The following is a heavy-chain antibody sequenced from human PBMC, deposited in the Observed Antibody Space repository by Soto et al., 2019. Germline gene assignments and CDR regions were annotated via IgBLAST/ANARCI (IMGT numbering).Heavy chain of an antibody. V-gene: IGHV1-69*13. CDR1: GGTFSSYA. CDR3: ARDRDIVVVVAATARDSYYGTDV. J-gene: IGHJ6*02. D-gene: IGHD2-15*01. Sequence: SVKVSCKASGGTFSSYAISWVRQAPGQGLEWMGGIIPIFGTANYAQKFQGRVTITADESTSTAYMELSSLRSEDTAVYYCARDRDIVVVVAATARDSYYGTDVWGQGTTVTVSS. CDR2: IIPIFGTA.